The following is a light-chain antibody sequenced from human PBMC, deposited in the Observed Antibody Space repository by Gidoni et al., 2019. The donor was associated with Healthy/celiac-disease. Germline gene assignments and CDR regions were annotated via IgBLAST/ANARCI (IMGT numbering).Light chain of an antibody. CDR3: QQRSNRGVLT. CDR2: DAS. V-gene: IGKV3-11*01. CDR1: QSVSSY. J-gene: IGKJ4*01. Sequence: EIVLTQSPATLSLSPGERATLSCRASQSVSSYLAWYQQKPGQAPRLLIYDASNRATGIPARFSGSGSGTDFTLTISSLEPEDFAVYYCQQRSNRGVLTFXGXTKVEIK.